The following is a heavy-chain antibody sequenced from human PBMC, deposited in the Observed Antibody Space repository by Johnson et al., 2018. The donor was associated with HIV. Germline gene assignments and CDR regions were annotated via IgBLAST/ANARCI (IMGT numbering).Heavy chain of an antibody. CDR3: AKDLLIAYCGGDCWDAFDI. CDR2: LYSGGNT. Sequence: VYLVESGGGVVQPGRSLRLSCGASGFSVSDSYMNWVRQAPGQGLEWVSVLYSGGNTYYADSVRGRFTISRDNSKNTLYLQMSSLRLEDTALYYCAKDLLIAYCGGDCWDAFDIWGQGTMVTVSS. D-gene: IGHD2-21*02. V-gene: IGHV3-66*01. CDR1: GFSVSDSY. J-gene: IGHJ3*02.